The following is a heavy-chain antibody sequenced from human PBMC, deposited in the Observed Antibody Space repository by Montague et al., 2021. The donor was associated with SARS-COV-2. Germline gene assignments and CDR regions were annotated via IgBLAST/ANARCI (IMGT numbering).Heavy chain of an antibody. D-gene: IGHD3-10*01. CDR1: GFTFDDYA. CDR2: ISGDGGST. V-gene: IGHV3-43*02. CDR3: ARAGGVFWFRASLAQLSD. J-gene: IGHJ4*02. Sequence: SLRLSCAASGFTFDDYAMHWVRQAPGKGLEWVSLISGDGGSTYQADSVKGRFTVSRDHSKNTLSLQMDSLRTEDTAVYFCARAGGVFWFRASLAQLSDWGQGTLVTVSS.